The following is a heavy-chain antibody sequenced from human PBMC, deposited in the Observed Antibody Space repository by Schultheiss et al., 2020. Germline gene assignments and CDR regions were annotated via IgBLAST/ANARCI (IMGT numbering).Heavy chain of an antibody. CDR2: INHSGST. CDR1: GGSLSDDS. CDR3: ARNSGWYDY. Sequence: SETLSLTCAVYGGSLSDDSWTWIRQPPGRGLEWIGEINHSGSTNYNPSLKSRVTISVDTSKNQFSLKLSSVTAADTAVYYCARNSGWYDYWGQGTLVTVSS. V-gene: IGHV4-34*01. J-gene: IGHJ4*02. D-gene: IGHD6-19*01.